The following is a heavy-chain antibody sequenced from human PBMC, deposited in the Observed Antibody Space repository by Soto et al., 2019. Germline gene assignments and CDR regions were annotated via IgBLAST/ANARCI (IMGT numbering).Heavy chain of an antibody. Sequence: QVQLVQSGAEVKKPGSSVKVSCKASGGTFSSYAISWVRQAPGQGLEWMGGIIPIFGAANYAQKFQGRVTITADESTSTAYMELSSLRSEDTAVYYCARAYGNYYDSSSYVTFDIWGQGTMVTVSS. D-gene: IGHD3-22*01. J-gene: IGHJ3*02. CDR3: ARAYGNYYDSSSYVTFDI. V-gene: IGHV1-69*01. CDR2: IIPIFGAA. CDR1: GGTFSSYA.